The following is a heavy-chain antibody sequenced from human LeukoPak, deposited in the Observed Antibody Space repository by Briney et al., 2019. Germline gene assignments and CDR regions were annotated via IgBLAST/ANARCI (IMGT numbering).Heavy chain of an antibody. CDR3: ARDQRAPDYDFWSGYYYYYGMGV. V-gene: IGHV1-2*02. D-gene: IGHD3-3*01. J-gene: IGHJ6*02. CDR2: INPNSGGT. CDR1: GYTFTGYY. Sequence: ASVTVSCKASGYTFTGYYMHWVRQAPGQGLEWMGWINPNSGGTNYAQKFQGRVTMTRDTSISTAYMELSRLRSDDTAVYYCARDQRAPDYDFWSGYYYYYGMGVWGQGTTVTVSS.